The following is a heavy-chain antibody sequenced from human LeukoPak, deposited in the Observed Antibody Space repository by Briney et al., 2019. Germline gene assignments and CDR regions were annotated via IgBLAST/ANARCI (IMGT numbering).Heavy chain of an antibody. J-gene: IGHJ6*03. CDR2: MNPNRGNT. V-gene: IGHV1-8*01. CDR3: ARALSWTTDSYYYMDV. CDR1: GYTFTSYD. D-gene: IGHD3/OR15-3a*01. Sequence: ASVKVSCKASGYTFTSYDINWVRQATGQGLEWMGWMNPNRGNTGYAQKFQGRVTMTKNTSITTAYMELSSLRSEDTAVYYCARALSWTTDSYYYMDVWGKGTTVTVS.